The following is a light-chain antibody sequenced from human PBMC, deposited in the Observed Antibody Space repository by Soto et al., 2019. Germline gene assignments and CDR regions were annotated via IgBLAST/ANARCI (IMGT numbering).Light chain of an antibody. J-gene: IGLJ2*01. CDR1: RSNIGNNY. CDR3: GTWDSSLSAVV. V-gene: IGLV1-51*01. Sequence: QPVLTQPPSVSAAPGQKVTISCSGSRSNIGNNYVSWYQQLPGTAPKLLIYDNNKRPSGIPDRFSGSKSGTSATLGITGLQTGDEDDYYCGTWDSSLSAVVFGGGTKLTVL. CDR2: DNN.